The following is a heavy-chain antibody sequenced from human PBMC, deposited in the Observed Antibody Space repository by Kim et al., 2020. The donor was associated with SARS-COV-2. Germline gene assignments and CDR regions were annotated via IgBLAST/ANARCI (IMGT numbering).Heavy chain of an antibody. V-gene: IGHV3-7*01. D-gene: IGHD4-17*01. CDR1: GFTFSSYW. Sequence: GGSLRLSCAASGFTFSSYWMSWVRQAPGKGLEWVANIKQDGSEKYYVDSVKGRFTISRDNAKNSLYLQMNSLRAEDTAVYYCARDGYDYGDSFDYWGQGTLVTVSS. J-gene: IGHJ4*02. CDR3: ARDGYDYGDSFDY. CDR2: IKQDGSEK.